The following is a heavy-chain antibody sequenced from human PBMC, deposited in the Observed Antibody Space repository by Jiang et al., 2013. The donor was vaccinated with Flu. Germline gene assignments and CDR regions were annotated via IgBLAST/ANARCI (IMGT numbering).Heavy chain of an antibody. J-gene: IGHJ4*02. Sequence: GSGLVKPSETLSLTCTVSGGSISISTYYWGWIRQPPGKGLEWIGGFYYSGSAYYNPSLKSRVTISVDTSKNQFSLKLSSVTAADTAVYYCARDVGYSRSSGGYWGQGTLVTVSS. CDR3: ARDVGYSRSSGGY. D-gene: IGHD6-6*01. CDR2: FYYSGSA. CDR1: GGSISISTYY. V-gene: IGHV4-39*07.